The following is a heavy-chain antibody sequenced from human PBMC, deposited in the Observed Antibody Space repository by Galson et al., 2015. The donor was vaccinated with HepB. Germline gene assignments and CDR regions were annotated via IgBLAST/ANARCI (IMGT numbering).Heavy chain of an antibody. V-gene: IGHV3-49*03. J-gene: IGHJ3*02. CDR2: IRSKAYGGTT. D-gene: IGHD1-26*01. Sequence: SLRLSCAPSGFTFGDYAMVWFRQASGKGLEWVGLIRSKAYGGTTEYAASVKGRFTISGDDSRNIAYLQMNSLKTEDTAVYYCARESGEGAFDIWGQGTMVTVSS. CDR1: GFTFGDYA. CDR3: ARESGEGAFDI.